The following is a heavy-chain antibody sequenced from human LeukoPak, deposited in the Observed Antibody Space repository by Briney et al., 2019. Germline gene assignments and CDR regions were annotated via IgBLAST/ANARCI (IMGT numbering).Heavy chain of an antibody. CDR1: GGSISGFF. CDR2: IYNSGSA. Sequence: PETLSLTRTVSGGSISGFFWGSIRPPPGKGLEWIGFIYNSGSANYNPSLKSRVTMSVAMSKIHFSLKLSSVTAADADFYYCAKDRDSSGWFDYWGQGALVTVSS. V-gene: IGHV4-59*01. D-gene: IGHD6-19*01. CDR3: AKDRDSSGWFDY. J-gene: IGHJ4*02.